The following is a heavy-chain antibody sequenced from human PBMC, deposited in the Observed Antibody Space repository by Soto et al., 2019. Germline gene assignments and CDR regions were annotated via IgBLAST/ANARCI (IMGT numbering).Heavy chain of an antibody. J-gene: IGHJ4*02. CDR1: GFTFSSYA. V-gene: IGHV3-23*01. CDR3: AKRVTRGYSYGGFDY. CDR2: ISGSGGST. Sequence: GGSLRLSCAASGFTFSSYAMSWVRQAPGKGLEWVSAISGSGGSTYYADSVKGRFTISRDNSKNTLYLQMNSLRAEDTAVYYCAKRVTRGYSYGGFDYWGQGTLVTVSS. D-gene: IGHD5-18*01.